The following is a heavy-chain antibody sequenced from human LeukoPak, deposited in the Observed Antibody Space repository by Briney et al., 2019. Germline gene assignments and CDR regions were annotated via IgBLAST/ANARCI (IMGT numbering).Heavy chain of an antibody. V-gene: IGHV3-49*03. J-gene: IGHJ4*02. D-gene: IGHD3-3*01. CDR1: GFTFDNYG. CDR3: TRSKSYDFILDY. Sequence: GGSLRLPCTASGFTFDNYGVSWFRQAPGKGLEWVGFIRSKAHDATPQYGASVKGRFTISRDDSKSIAYLQMSSLNTEDTAVYYCTRSKSYDFILDYWGQGTLVTVSS. CDR2: IRSKAHDATP.